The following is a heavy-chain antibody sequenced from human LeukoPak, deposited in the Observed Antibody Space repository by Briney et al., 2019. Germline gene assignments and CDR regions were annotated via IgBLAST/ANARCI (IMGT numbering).Heavy chain of an antibody. D-gene: IGHD3-22*01. CDR1: GGSISPFY. CDR2: IYYTGGT. J-gene: IGHJ3*02. CDR3: ARGRIVVANTDAFDI. V-gene: IGHV4-59*12. Sequence: SEALSLTCTVSGGSISPFYWNWIRQPPGKGLEWIGYIYYTGGTSYSPSLNSRATISVDTSKNQISLKLNSVTAADTAVYYCARGRIVVANTDAFDIWGQGTMVPVSS.